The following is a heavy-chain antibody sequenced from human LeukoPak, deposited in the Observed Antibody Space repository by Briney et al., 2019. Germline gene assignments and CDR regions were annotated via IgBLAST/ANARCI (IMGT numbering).Heavy chain of an antibody. J-gene: IGHJ6*03. CDR2: ITTGSSYI. Sequence: MAGGSLRLSCSASGFSFTSYAMKWVRQAPGKGLEWVSTITTGSSYIYYADSVRGRFSVSRDNAKNSLYLEMNSLRAEDTAVYYCARVEATTARSYYYYYMDVWGKGTTVTVSS. D-gene: IGHD1-1*01. V-gene: IGHV3-21*06. CDR1: GFSFTSYA. CDR3: ARVEATTARSYYYYYMDV.